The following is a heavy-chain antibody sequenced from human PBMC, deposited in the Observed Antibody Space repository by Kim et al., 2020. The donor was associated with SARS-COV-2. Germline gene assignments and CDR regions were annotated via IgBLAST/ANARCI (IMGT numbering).Heavy chain of an antibody. V-gene: IGHV3-74*01. D-gene: IGHD2-15*01. J-gene: IGHJ4*02. CDR2: ST. CDR3: ARGYGLGV. Sequence: STTYADTVKGRFTISRDNDKNTLYLQMNSLRAEDTAVYYCARGYGLGVWGQGALVTVSS.